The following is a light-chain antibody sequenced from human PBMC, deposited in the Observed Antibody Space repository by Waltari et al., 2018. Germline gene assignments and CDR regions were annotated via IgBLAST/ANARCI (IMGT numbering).Light chain of an antibody. J-gene: IGKJ4*01. CDR2: DAS. CDR3: QQRLT. V-gene: IGKV3-11*01. CDR1: QSVSSY. Sequence: EIVLTQSPATLSLSPGERATPSCRASQSVSSYLAWYQQKPGQAPRLLIYDASNGATGIPARFSGSGSETDFTLIISSLEPEDFAVYYCQQRLTFGGGTKVEIK.